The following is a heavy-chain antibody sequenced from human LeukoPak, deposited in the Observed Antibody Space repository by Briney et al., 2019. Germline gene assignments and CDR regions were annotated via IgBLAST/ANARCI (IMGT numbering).Heavy chain of an antibody. CDR2: ISHSGST. CDR3: ARAALRITIFGVAGGNGMDV. J-gene: IGHJ6*02. V-gene: IGHV4-34*01. CDR1: GGSSSGYY. D-gene: IGHD3-3*01. Sequence: PSETLSLTCAVYGGSSSGYYWSWIRQPPGKGLEWIGEISHSGSTNYNPSLKSRVTISVDTSKNQFSLKLSSVTAADTAVYYCARAALRITIFGVAGGNGMDVWGQGTTVTVSS.